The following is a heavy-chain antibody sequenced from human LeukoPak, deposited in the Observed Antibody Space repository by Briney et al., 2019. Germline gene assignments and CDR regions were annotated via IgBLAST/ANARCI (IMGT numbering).Heavy chain of an antibody. CDR1: GYTFTGYY. Sequence: ASVKVSCKASGYTFTGYYMHWVRQAPGQGLEWMGRINPNSGGTNYAQKFQGRVTMTTDTSISTAYMELSRLRSDDTAVYYCARDLMAEEDIVVVVAATGFDYWGQGTLVTVSS. J-gene: IGHJ4*02. V-gene: IGHV1-2*06. CDR3: ARDLMAEEDIVVVVAATGFDY. D-gene: IGHD2-15*01. CDR2: INPNSGGT.